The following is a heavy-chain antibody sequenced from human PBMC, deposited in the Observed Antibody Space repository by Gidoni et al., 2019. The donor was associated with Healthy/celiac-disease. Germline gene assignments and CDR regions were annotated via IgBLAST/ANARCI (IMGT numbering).Heavy chain of an antibody. CDR1: GFTFSSYW. Sequence: CPASGFTFSSYWMHWVRQAPGKGLVWVPRINSDGSSTSYADSVKGRFTISRDNAKNTLYLQMNSLRAEDTAVYYCARDIGYSGYDYGMDVWGQGTTVTVSS. CDR3: ARDIGYSGYDYGMDV. J-gene: IGHJ6*02. CDR2: INSDGSST. V-gene: IGHV3-74*01. D-gene: IGHD1-26*01.